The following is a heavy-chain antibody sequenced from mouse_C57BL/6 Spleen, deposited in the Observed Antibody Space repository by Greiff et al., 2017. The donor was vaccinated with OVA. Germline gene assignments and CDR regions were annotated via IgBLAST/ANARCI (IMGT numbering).Heavy chain of an antibody. D-gene: IGHD1-1*01. CDR3: ARSGPTEFFYYAMDY. Sequence: EVQLQQSGPELVKPGASVKMSCKASGYTFTDYNMHWVKQSHGKSLEWIGYINPNNGGTSYNQKFKGKATLTVNKSSSTAYMELRSLTSEDSAVYYCARSGPTEFFYYAMDYWGQGTSVTVSS. J-gene: IGHJ4*01. V-gene: IGHV1-22*01. CDR1: GYTFTDYN. CDR2: INPNNGGT.